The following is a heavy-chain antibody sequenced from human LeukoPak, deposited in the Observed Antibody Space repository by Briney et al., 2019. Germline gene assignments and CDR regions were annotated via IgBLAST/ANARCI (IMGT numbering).Heavy chain of an antibody. D-gene: IGHD3-10*01. CDR1: GFTFCKYA. V-gene: IGHV3-30*04. CDR3: AEDYFASGSPPYYFEY. J-gene: IGHJ4*02. Sequence: GGSLRLSCAASGFTFCKYAMHCVREAPDKGLEWVAVISSDGSNIYYADSVRGGFPIPRDSSKNTLFMLINNLKSEDTAVYCFAEDYFASGSPPYYFEYWGQGTLVTVSS. CDR2: ISSDGSNI.